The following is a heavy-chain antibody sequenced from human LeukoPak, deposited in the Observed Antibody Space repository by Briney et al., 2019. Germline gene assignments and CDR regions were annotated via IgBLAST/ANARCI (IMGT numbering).Heavy chain of an antibody. CDR3: TKDDSSSGGGSDY. V-gene: IGHV3-30*18. CDR2: ITYEGGNE. J-gene: IGHJ4*02. D-gene: IGHD6-13*01. CDR1: GFTSRSFG. Sequence: GGSLRLSCAASGFTSRSFGMHWVRKAPGKGLEWVALITYEGGNEYYADSVKGRFTISRDNSKNRLYLQMNSLRAEDTALYYCTKDDSSSGGGSDYWGQGTLVTVSS.